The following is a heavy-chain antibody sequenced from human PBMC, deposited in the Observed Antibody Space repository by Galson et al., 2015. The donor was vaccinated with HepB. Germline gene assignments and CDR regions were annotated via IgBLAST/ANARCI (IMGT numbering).Heavy chain of an antibody. J-gene: IGHJ5*01. V-gene: IGHV3-23*01. CDR3: AKDIWDRSGHDDS. CDR1: GFTFSSYA. D-gene: IGHD3-22*01. Sequence: SLRLSCAASGFTFSSYAMSWVRQAPGKGLEWVSSMSGSGGGTYYADSMKGRFTISRDISKNTVLLQMSSLRAEDTAVYYCAKDIWDRSGHDDSWGQGTLVTVSS. CDR2: MSGSGGGT.